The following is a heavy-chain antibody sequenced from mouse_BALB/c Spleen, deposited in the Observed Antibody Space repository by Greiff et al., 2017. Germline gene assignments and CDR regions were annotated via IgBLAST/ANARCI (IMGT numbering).Heavy chain of an antibody. CDR2: IYPGGGYT. CDR3: TRGYGYDYAMDY. V-gene: IGHV1-63*02. J-gene: IGHJ4*01. D-gene: IGHD2-2*01. CDR1: GYTFTNYW. Sequence: VQLQQSGAELVRPGTSVKISCKASGYTFTNYWLGWVKQRPGHGLEWIGDIYPGGGYTNYNEKFKSKATLTVDTSSSTAYMQLSSLTSEDSAVYYCTRGYGYDYAMDYWGQGTSVTVSS.